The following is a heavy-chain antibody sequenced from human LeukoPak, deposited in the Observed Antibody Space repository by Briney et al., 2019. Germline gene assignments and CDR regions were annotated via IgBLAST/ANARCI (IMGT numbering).Heavy chain of an antibody. V-gene: IGHV3-30*02. CDR2: IRYDGSNK. J-gene: IGHJ4*02. D-gene: IGHD3-16*01. CDR1: GFTFSSYG. Sequence: GGSLRLSCAASGFTFSSYGMSWIRQAPGKGLEWVAFIRYDGSNKYYADSVKGRFTISRDNSKNTLYLQMNSLRAEDTAVYYCAKDTDDYVWGSYDYWGQGTLVTVSS. CDR3: AKDTDDYVWGSYDY.